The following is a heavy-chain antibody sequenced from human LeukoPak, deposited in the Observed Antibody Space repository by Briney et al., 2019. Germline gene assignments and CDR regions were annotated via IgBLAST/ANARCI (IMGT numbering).Heavy chain of an antibody. CDR2: ISVYNGNT. V-gene: IGHV1-18*01. J-gene: IGHJ5*02. CDR1: GYTFTTYG. CDR3: ARDQLSRGVWFDP. D-gene: IGHD1-1*01. Sequence: VKVSCKASGYTFTTYGVSWVRQAPGQGLEWMGWISVYNGNTNYAQKLQGRVTMTTDTSTSTAYMELRSLRSDDTAVYYCARDQLSRGVWFDPWGQGTLVTVSS.